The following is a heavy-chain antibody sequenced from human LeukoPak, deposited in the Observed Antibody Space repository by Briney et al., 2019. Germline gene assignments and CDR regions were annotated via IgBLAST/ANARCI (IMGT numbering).Heavy chain of an antibody. CDR3: ARDGDSGSSIASFDY. CDR1: GFTFSSYS. Sequence: GGSLRLSCAASGFTFSSYSMNWVRQAPGKGLEWVSSISSSSSYIYYAHSVKGRFTISRDNAKNSLYLQMNSLRAEDTAVYYCARDGDSGSSIASFDYWGQGTLVTVSS. J-gene: IGHJ4*02. V-gene: IGHV3-21*01. CDR2: ISSSSSYI. D-gene: IGHD1-26*01.